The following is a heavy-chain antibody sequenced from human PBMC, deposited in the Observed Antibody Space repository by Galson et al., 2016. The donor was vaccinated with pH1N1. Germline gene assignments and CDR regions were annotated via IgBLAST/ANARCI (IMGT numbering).Heavy chain of an antibody. CDR1: GFTFSDYY. CDR3: AKDLSSTRNYGMDV. CDR2: ISSSSIYT. J-gene: IGHJ6*02. Sequence: SLRLSCAASGFTFSDYYMSWIRQAPGKGLEWVSYISSSSIYTHYADSVKGRFTISRDNSKNTLYLQMNSLRAEDTAMYYCAKDLSSTRNYGMDVWGQGTTVTVSS. V-gene: IGHV3-11*06. D-gene: IGHD2-2*01.